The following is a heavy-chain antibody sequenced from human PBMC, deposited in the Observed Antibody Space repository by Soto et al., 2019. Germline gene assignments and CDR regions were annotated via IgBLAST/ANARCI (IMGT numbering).Heavy chain of an antibody. J-gene: IGHJ3*02. Sequence: GGSLRLSCAASGFTFSSYAMSWVRQAPGKGLEWVSAISGSGGSTYYADSVKGRFTISRDNSKNTLYLQMNSLRAEDTAVYYCAKVTSPFGGVIVPLQDAFDIWGQGTMVTVSS. CDR3: AKVTSPFGGVIVPLQDAFDI. D-gene: IGHD3-16*02. CDR1: GFTFSSYA. CDR2: ISGSGGST. V-gene: IGHV3-23*01.